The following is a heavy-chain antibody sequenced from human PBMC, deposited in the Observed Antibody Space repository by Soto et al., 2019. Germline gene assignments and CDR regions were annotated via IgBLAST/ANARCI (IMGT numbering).Heavy chain of an antibody. J-gene: IGHJ4*02. CDR2: INAGNGNT. CDR1: GGTFSSYA. D-gene: IGHD5-12*01. Sequence: ASVKVSCKASGGTFSSYAISWVRQAPGQRLEWMGWINAGNGNTKYSQKLQGRVTITRDTSASTVFIELSSLTSEDTALYYCARGQGNSGYDPLDFWGLGTLVTVSS. CDR3: ARGQGNSGYDPLDF. V-gene: IGHV1-3*01.